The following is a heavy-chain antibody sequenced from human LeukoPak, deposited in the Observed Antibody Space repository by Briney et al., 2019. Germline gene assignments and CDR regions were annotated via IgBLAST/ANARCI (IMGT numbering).Heavy chain of an antibody. Sequence: GSLRLSCAASGFTFDDYAMHWVRQAPGKGLEWVSAISGSGGSTYYADSVKGRFTISRDNSKNTLYLQMNSLRAEDTAVYYCAKARSYSYGYSGYWGQGTLVTVSS. CDR2: ISGSGGST. CDR1: GFTFDDYA. CDR3: AKARSYSYGYSGY. V-gene: IGHV3-23*01. D-gene: IGHD5-18*01. J-gene: IGHJ4*02.